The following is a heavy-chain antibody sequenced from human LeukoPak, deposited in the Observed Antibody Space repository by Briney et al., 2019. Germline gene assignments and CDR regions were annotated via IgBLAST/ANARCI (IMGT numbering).Heavy chain of an antibody. V-gene: IGHV3-21*01. CDR1: GFTFSSCS. CDR2: ISSSSSYI. CDR3: ARGREYSFDAFDI. Sequence: GGSLRLSCAASGFTFSSCSMNWVRQAPGKGLEWVSSISSSSSYIYYADSVKGRFTISRDNAKNSLYLQMNSLRAEDTAVYYCARGREYSFDAFDIWGQGTMVTVSS. J-gene: IGHJ3*02. D-gene: IGHD5-18*01.